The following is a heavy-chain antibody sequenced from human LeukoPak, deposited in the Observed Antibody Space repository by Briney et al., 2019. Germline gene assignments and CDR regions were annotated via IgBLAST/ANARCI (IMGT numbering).Heavy chain of an antibody. Sequence: QSGGSLRLSCAASGFTVSSNYMSWVRQAPGKGLEWVSVIYSGGSTYYADSVKGRFTISRDNSKNTLYLQMNSLRAEDTAVYYCARESYGDYEGESYYFDYWGQRTLVTVSS. D-gene: IGHD4-17*01. J-gene: IGHJ4*02. V-gene: IGHV3-53*01. CDR2: IYSGGST. CDR1: GFTVSSNY. CDR3: ARESYGDYEGESYYFDY.